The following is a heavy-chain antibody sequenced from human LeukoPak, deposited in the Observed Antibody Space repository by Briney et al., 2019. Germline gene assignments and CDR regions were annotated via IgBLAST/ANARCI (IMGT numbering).Heavy chain of an antibody. Sequence: GGSLRLSCAASGFVFSSYGMNWVRQAPGKGLEWVSYISSSSSSIYYADSVKGRFTISRDNAQNSLYLQMNSLRAEDTAVYYCARELDGSGSYYLDYWGQGTLVTVSS. CDR3: ARELDGSGSYYLDY. CDR2: ISSSSSSI. J-gene: IGHJ4*02. V-gene: IGHV3-48*01. CDR1: GFVFSSYG. D-gene: IGHD3-10*01.